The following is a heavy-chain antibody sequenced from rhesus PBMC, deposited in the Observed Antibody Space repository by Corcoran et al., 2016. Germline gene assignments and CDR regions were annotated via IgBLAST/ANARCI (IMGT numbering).Heavy chain of an antibody. J-gene: IGHJ4*01. V-gene: IGHV4-76*01. CDR1: GYSISSGYD. Sequence: QVQLQESGPGVVKPSETLSLTCAVSGYSISSGYDWSWIRQPPGKGLECIGSIYGRSGSTNYNPSLKNRGTSSKDTSKNQFSLKWSSVTDADTAVDYCARDPGTVGDYWGQGVLVTVSS. D-gene: IGHD5-24*01. CDR2: IYGRSGST. CDR3: ARDPGTVGDY.